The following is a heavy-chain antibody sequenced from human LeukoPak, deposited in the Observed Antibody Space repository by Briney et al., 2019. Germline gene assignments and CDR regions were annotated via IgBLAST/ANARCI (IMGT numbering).Heavy chain of an antibody. Sequence: GGSLRLSCASSRVTSSSYSTNCVCDTPGERLGWVSSISSSSSYISYADSVKGRFTISRDNAKNSLYLQMTSLRAEDTAVYYCARGPPTGSFDYWGQGTLVTVSS. D-gene: IGHD2-8*02. CDR1: RVTSSSYS. J-gene: IGHJ4*02. CDR2: ISSSSSYI. V-gene: IGHV3-21*01. CDR3: ARGPPTGSFDY.